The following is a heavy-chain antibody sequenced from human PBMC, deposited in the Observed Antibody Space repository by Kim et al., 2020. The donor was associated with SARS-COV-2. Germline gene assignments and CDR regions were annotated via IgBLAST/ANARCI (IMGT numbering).Heavy chain of an antibody. J-gene: IGHJ4*02. D-gene: IGHD2-21*01. CDR2: GTGR. Sequence: GTGRNYLDSVKGRVTISRDNSKNSLYLQMSSLRVEDTAMYYCARHARIPDSLGQGTLVTVSS. V-gene: IGHV3-7*01. CDR3: ARHARIPDS.